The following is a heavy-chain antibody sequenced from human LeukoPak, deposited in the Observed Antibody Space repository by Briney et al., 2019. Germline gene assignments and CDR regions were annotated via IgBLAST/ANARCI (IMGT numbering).Heavy chain of an antibody. V-gene: IGHV4-59*01. J-gene: IGHJ4*02. CDR3: ARFNRYYFDY. CDR2: IYYSGST. CDR1: GGSISSYY. Sequence: SETLSLTCTVSGGSISSYYWSWIRQPPGKGLEWIGCIYYSGSTNYNPSLKSRVTISVDTSKNQFSLKLSSVTAADTAVYYCARFNRYYFDYWGQGTLVTVSS.